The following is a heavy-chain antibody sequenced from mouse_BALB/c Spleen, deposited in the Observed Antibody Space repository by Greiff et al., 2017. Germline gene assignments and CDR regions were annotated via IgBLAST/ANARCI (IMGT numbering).Heavy chain of an antibody. J-gene: IGHJ4*01. V-gene: IGHV1-54*01. CDR3: ARGGITTVPGNYYAMDD. D-gene: IGHD1-1*01. CDR1: GYAFTNYL. CDR2: INPGSGGT. Sequence: QVQLQQSGAELVRPGTSVKVSCKASGYAFTNYLIEWVKQRPGQGLEWIGVINPGSGGTNYNEKFKGKATLTADKSSSTAYMQLSSLTSDDSAVYFCARGGITTVPGNYYAMDDWGQGTSVTVSS.